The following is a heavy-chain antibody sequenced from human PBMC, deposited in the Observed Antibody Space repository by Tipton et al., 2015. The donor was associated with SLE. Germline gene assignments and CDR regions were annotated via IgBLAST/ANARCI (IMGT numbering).Heavy chain of an antibody. CDR1: ADSIRGSTSY. CDR2: IYYSGST. CDR3: ARVPAVYYYYMDV. D-gene: IGHD2-2*01. V-gene: IGHV4-61*10. J-gene: IGHJ6*03. Sequence: TLSLTCAVSADSIRGSTSYWSWLRQPAGKGLEWFGYIYYSGSTNYNPSLKSRVTISVDTSKNQFSLKLSSVTAADTAVYYCARVPAVYYYYMDVWGKGTTVTVSS.